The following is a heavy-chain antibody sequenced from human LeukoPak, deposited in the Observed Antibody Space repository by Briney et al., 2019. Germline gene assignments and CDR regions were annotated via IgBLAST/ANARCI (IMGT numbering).Heavy chain of an antibody. J-gene: IGHJ4*02. V-gene: IGHV3-74*01. CDR3: VSLYETY. CDR2: INSDGSWT. CDR1: GNYW. Sequence: PGGSLRLSCAASGNYWMHWVRQAPGKGLVWVSHINSDGSWTSYADSVKGRFTISKDNAKNTVYLQMNNLGAEDTAVYYCVSLYETYWGRGTPVTVSS. D-gene: IGHD2/OR15-2a*01.